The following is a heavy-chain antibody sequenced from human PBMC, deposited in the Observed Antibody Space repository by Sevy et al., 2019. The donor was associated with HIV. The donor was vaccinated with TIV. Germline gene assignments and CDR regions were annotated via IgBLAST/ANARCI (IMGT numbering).Heavy chain of an antibody. D-gene: IGHD3-22*01. CDR2: ISIASSYI. CDR1: GFIFSNYD. V-gene: IGHV3-21*01. Sequence: GGSLRLSCVASGFIFSNYDMNWVRQAPGKGLEWVSSISIASSYIYYSDSVKGRFTVSRDNAKDSLYLQMHSLRAEDTATYYCASALDYYDSGGYFYWGLGTLVTVSS. J-gene: IGHJ4*02. CDR3: ASALDYYDSGGYFY.